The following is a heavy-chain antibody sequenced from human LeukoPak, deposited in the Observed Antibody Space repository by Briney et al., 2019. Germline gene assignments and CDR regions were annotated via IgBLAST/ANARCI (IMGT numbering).Heavy chain of an antibody. CDR3: ATGSSSSDYALLDY. CDR1: GYTFTSYD. CDR2: MNPNSGNT. V-gene: IGHV1-8*02. J-gene: IGHJ4*02. D-gene: IGHD6-6*01. Sequence: ASVKVSCKASGYTFTSYDINWVRQATGQGLEWMGWMNPNSGNTIYAQKFQGRVTMTEDTSTDTAYMELSSLRSEDTAVYYCATGSSSSDYALLDYWGQGTLVTVSS.